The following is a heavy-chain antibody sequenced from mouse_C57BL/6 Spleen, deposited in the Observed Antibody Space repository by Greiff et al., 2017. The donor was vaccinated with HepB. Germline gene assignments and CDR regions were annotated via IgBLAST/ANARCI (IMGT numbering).Heavy chain of an antibody. D-gene: IGHD2-4*01. CDR3: ARCDYDGGEWFAY. J-gene: IGHJ3*01. CDR1: GYTFTSYW. CDR2: INPSNGGT. V-gene: IGHV1-53*01. Sequence: QVQLQQSGTELVKPGASVKLSCKASGYTFTSYWMHWVKQRPGQGLEWIGNINPSNGGTNYNEKFKSKATLTVDKSSSTAYMQLSSLTSEDSAVYYCARCDYDGGEWFAYWGQGTLVTVSA.